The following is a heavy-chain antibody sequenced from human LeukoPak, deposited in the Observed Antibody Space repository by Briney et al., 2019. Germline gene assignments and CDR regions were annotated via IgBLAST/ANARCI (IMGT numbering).Heavy chain of an antibody. V-gene: IGHV3-23*01. CDR3: ARVHGGYPFDH. CDR1: GFSFPYG. D-gene: IGHD2-15*01. J-gene: IGHJ4*02. Sequence: GGSLRLSCEASGFSFPYGMSWVRQAPGKGLEWVSGITNSGENTYYADSVKGRFTISRDNSKNTLFLEMNSLRVEDTAVYYCARVHGGYPFDHWGQGTLVTVSS. CDR2: ITNSGENT.